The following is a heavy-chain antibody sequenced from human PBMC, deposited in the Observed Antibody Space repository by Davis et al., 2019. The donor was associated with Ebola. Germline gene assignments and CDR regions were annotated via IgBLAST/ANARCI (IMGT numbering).Heavy chain of an antibody. CDR2: IIPIFGTA. V-gene: IGHV1-69*05. CDR3: ARDRGIGVTDAFDI. J-gene: IGHJ3*02. Sequence: SVKVSCKASGGTFSSYAISWVRQAPGQGLEWMGGIIPIFGTANYAQRFQGRVTITRDTSASTAYMELSSLRSEDTAVYYCARDRGIGVTDAFDIWGQGTMVTVSS. CDR1: GGTFSSYA. D-gene: IGHD3-22*01.